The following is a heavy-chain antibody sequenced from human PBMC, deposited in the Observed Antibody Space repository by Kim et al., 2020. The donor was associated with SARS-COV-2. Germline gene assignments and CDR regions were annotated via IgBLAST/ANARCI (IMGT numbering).Heavy chain of an antibody. CDR1: GGSISSSSYY. V-gene: IGHV4-39*02. J-gene: IGHJ6*03. Sequence: SETLSLTCTVSGGSISSSSYYWGWIRQPPGKGLEWIGSIYYSGSTYYNPSLKSRVTISVDTSKNQFSLKLSSVTAADTAVYYCARENWNYYYYYYMDVWGKGTTVTVSS. CDR2: IYYSGST. D-gene: IGHD1-1*01. CDR3: ARENWNYYYYYYMDV.